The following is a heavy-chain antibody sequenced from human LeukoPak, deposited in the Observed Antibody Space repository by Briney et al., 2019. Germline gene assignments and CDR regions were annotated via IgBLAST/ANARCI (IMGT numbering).Heavy chain of an antibody. D-gene: IGHD3-22*01. CDR2: INHSGST. V-gene: IGHV4-34*01. CDR3: ARGGRSYYDISDYYYS. CDR1: GGSFSDYY. J-gene: IGHJ4*02. Sequence: SETLSLTCTVYGGSFSDYYWSWIRQPPGKGLDWIGEINHSGSTNYSPSLKSRVTISVDTSKNQFSLKLSSVTAADTAVYYCARGGRSYYDISDYYYSWGQGTLVTVSS.